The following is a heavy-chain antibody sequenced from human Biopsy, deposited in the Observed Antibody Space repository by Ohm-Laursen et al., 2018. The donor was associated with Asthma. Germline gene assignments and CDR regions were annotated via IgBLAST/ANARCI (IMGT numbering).Heavy chain of an antibody. D-gene: IGHD3-16*01. CDR2: ISWNSVSI. V-gene: IGHV3-9*01. CDR1: GFNFDDYG. J-gene: IGHJ3*02. Sequence: SLRLSCSASGFNFDDYGMNWVRQGPGKGLEWVAGISWNSVSIAYADSVRGRFTISRDNAKTSLYLQMNSLRDGDTAVYFCAKNSRCGSHDPFDIWGQGTMVTVSS. CDR3: AKNSRCGSHDPFDI.